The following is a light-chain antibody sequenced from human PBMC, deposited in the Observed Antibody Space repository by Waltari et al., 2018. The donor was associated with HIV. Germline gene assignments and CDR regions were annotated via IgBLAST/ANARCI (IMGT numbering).Light chain of an antibody. Sequence: QSALPQPASVSGSPGQSITISCTGTSRDVGGYNYVSWYQQHPGKAPKLMIYDVSNRPSGVSNRFSGSKSGNTASLTISGLQAEDEADYYCSSYTSSSTVVFGGGTKLTVL. V-gene: IGLV2-14*03. CDR2: DVS. J-gene: IGLJ2*01. CDR3: SSYTSSSTVV. CDR1: SRDVGGYNY.